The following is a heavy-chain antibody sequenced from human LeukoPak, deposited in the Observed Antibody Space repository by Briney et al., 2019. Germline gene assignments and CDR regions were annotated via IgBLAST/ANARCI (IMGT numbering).Heavy chain of an antibody. D-gene: IGHD3-22*01. CDR1: GYTFTSYD. CDR2: MNPNSGNT. CDR3: ARGRLGPPQYYYYMDV. V-gene: IGHV1-8*02. Sequence: ASVKVSCKASGYTFTSYDINWVRQATGQGLEWMGWMNPNSGNTGYAQKFQGRVTMTRDTSISTAYMELSSLRSEDTAVYYCARGRLGPPQYYYYMDVWGKGTTVTVSS. J-gene: IGHJ6*03.